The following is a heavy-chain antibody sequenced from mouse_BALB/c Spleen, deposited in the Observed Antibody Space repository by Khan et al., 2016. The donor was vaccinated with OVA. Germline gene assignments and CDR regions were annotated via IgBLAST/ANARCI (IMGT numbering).Heavy chain of an antibody. D-gene: IGHD2-14*01. CDR1: GDSITSGY. CDR3: ARSTYRYAFAY. Sequence: EVQLQESGPSLEKPSQTLSLTCSVTGDSITSGYWSWIRKFPGNKFKYMGYMIYTGYKESHPSLNSRLATTRHTSKNHDDLQLNSVTTEDTATDYGARSTYRYAFAYWGQGTLVTVSA. V-gene: IGHV3-8*02. CDR2: MIYTGYK. J-gene: IGHJ3*01.